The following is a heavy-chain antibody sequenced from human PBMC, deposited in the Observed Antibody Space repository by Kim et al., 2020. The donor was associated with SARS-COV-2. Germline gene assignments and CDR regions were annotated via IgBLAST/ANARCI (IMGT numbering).Heavy chain of an antibody. V-gene: IGHV3-48*03. D-gene: IGHD3-22*01. J-gene: IGHJ4*02. CDR3: AGGFDYYDSSGYAY. Sequence: YANSGKGRFTNSRDNAKNSLYLQMNSLRAEDTAVYYCAGGFDYYDSSGYAYWGQGTLVTVSS.